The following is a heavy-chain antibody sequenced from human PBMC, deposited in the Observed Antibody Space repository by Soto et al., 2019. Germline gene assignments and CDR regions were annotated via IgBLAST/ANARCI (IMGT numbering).Heavy chain of an antibody. CDR3: VRDSHGYY. V-gene: IGHV3-74*01. D-gene: IGHD4-17*01. J-gene: IGHJ4*02. CDR1: GFTFSNYW. CDR2: IDHDGPT. Sequence: EVQLVESGGGLVQPGGSLRLSCAGYGFTFSNYWMHWVRQAPGKGLEWVSRIDHDGPTDYADSVRGRFTISRDDAENTLYLQMNSLRPEDMAVYYCVRDSHGYYWGQGTLVTVS.